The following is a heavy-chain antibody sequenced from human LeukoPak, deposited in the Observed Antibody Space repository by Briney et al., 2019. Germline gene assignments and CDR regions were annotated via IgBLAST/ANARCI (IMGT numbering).Heavy chain of an antibody. V-gene: IGHV3-30*18. CDR3: AKDRAGYCSSTSCYLGFDY. CDR1: GFTFSSYG. CDR2: ISYDGSNK. D-gene: IGHD2-2*01. J-gene: IGHJ4*02. Sequence: PGRSLRPSCAASGFTFSSYGMHWVRQAPGKGLEWVAVISYDGSNKYYADSVKGRFTISRDNSKNTLYLQMNSLRAEDTAVYYCAKDRAGYCSSTSCYLGFDYWGQGTLVTVSS.